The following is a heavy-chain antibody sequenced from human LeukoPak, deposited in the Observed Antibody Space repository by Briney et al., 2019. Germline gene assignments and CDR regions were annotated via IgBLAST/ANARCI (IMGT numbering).Heavy chain of an antibody. CDR3: AREYTAMAYDY. CDR2: ISSTSTYI. D-gene: IGHD5-18*01. V-gene: IGHV3-21*01. CDR1: GFAFSDDS. J-gene: IGHJ4*02. Sequence: SGGSLRLSCVASGFAFSDDSMNWVRQPPGKGLEWVSSISSTSTYIYYADSVKGRFTISRDNARNSLFLQMNNLRVDDSAVYYCAREYTAMAYDYWGQGNLVTVSS.